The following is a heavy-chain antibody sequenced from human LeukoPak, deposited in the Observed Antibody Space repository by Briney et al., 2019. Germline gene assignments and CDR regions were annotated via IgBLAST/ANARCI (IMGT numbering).Heavy chain of an antibody. V-gene: IGHV3-15*01. CDR3: TLGGHYFGS. CDR1: GFTFSDAW. J-gene: IGHJ4*02. Sequence: GGSLRLSCAASGFTFSDAWMSWVRQAPGKGPEWLGRVKSKTDGGTTDHAAPVKGRFTISRDDPENTLYLEMNSLKTDDTAFYYCTLGGHYFGSWDQGTLVTVSS. CDR2: VKSKTDGGTT. D-gene: IGHD3-10*01.